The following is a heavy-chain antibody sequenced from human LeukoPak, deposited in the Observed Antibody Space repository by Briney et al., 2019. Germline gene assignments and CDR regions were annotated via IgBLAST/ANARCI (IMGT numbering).Heavy chain of an antibody. D-gene: IGHD3-10*01. CDR1: GFTLNDYY. CDR2: IIYSGTS. Sequence: SGGSLRLSCAASGFTLNDYYMSSIRQAPGKGLELIAYIIYSGTSYADSVKGRFTISRDNAESSLYLQMNSLRVEDTALYYCAGGYGSGSFSAWGQGTLVTVSS. CDR3: AGGYGSGSFSA. J-gene: IGHJ5*02. V-gene: IGHV3-11*01.